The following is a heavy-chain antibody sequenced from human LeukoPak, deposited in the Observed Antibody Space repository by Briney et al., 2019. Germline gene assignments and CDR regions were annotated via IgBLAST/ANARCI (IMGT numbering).Heavy chain of an antibody. V-gene: IGHV3-48*01. Sequence: GGSLRLSYAASGITFSTYTMNWVRQAPGKGLEWVSYISSSSSSIYYADSVKGRFTISRDNANNSLYLQMNSLRAEDTAMYFCARGSAFCFDSWGQGTLVTASS. CDR3: ARGSAFCFDS. CDR1: GITFSTYT. J-gene: IGHJ4*02. CDR2: ISSSSSSI. D-gene: IGHD3-3*01.